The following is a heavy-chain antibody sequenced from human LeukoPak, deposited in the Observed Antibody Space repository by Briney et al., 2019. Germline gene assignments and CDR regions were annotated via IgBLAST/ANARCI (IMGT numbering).Heavy chain of an antibody. Sequence: KSSETLSLTCTVSGVSISTYYWSWIRQPPGKGLEWIAYMYYTGSTNYNPSLKSRVSITIDTSKNQFSLRLSSVTAADTAVYYCARHLRQRASLLFGMDVWGQGTTVTVSS. J-gene: IGHJ6*02. CDR3: ARHLRQRASLLFGMDV. CDR1: GVSISTYY. V-gene: IGHV4-59*08. D-gene: IGHD2/OR15-2a*01. CDR2: MYYTGST.